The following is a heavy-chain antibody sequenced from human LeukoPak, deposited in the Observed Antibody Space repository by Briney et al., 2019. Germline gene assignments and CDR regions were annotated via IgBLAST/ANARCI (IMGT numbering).Heavy chain of an antibody. CDR3: AREGYSRGWSAFDY. CDR1: GFTFSSYS. Sequence: GGSLRLSCAASGFTFSSYSMNWVRQAPGKGLEWVSSISSSSSYIYYADSAKRRFTISRDNAKNSLYLQMNSLRAEDTAVYYCAREGYSRGWSAFDYGGQGTLVTVSS. D-gene: IGHD6-19*01. CDR2: ISSSSSYI. V-gene: IGHV3-21*01. J-gene: IGHJ4*02.